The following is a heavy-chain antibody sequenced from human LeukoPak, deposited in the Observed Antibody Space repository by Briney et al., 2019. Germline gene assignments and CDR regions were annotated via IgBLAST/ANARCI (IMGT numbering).Heavy chain of an antibody. Sequence: GGSLRLSCSASGFTLTNYALHWVRQTAGKGLEYVSAISPNENRVYYADFVQGRFTISRDNFKRTLYLQMSSLRPEDTAVYYCVTFHDSWSGHYSSTGDYWGQGTLVTVSS. CDR1: GFTLTNYA. J-gene: IGHJ4*02. CDR3: VTFHDSWSGHYSSTGDY. V-gene: IGHV3-64D*06. D-gene: IGHD3-3*01. CDR2: ISPNENRV.